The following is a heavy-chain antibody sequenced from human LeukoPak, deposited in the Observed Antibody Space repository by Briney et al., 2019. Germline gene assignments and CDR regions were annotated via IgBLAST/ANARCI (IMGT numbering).Heavy chain of an antibody. Sequence: ASVKVSCKASGYTFTGYYMHWVRQAPGQGLEWMGWINHNSGGTNYAQKFQGRVTMTRDTSISTAYMELSRLRSDDTAVYYCARTSGGGYDIDYWGQGTLVTVSS. V-gene: IGHV1-2*02. D-gene: IGHD5-12*01. CDR3: ARTSGGGYDIDY. J-gene: IGHJ4*02. CDR1: GYTFTGYY. CDR2: INHNSGGT.